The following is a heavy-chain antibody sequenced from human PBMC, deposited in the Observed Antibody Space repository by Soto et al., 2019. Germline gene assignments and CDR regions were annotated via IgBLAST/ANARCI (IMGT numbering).Heavy chain of an antibody. CDR3: ARDNCGGDCPHLDY. V-gene: IGHV4-59*01. Sequence: SETLSLTCTVSGGSISSYYWSWIRQPPGKGLEWIGYISYSGSTNYNPSLKSRVTISVHTSKNQFSLKLSSVTAADTAVYYCARDNCGGDCPHLDYWGQGTLVTVPQ. CDR2: ISYSGST. CDR1: GGSISSYY. D-gene: IGHD2-21*02. J-gene: IGHJ4*02.